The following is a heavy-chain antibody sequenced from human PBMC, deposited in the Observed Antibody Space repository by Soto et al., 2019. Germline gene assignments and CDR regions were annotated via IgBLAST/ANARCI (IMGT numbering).Heavy chain of an antibody. D-gene: IGHD4-17*01. CDR2: IYYYGSA. CDR3: ARSNDNGDFFAFQH. Sequence: SETLSLTCNVSGGSIRSYYWSWIRQPPGKGLEWIGYIYYYGSAIYNPSLKSRVTISADTSKNQFSLKLSSVTAADTAVYYCARSNDNGDFFAFQHWGQGTLVTVSS. J-gene: IGHJ1*01. CDR1: GGSIRSYY. V-gene: IGHV4-59*01.